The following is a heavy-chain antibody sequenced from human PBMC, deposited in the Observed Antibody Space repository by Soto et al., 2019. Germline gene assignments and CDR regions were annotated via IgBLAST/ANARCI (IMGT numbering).Heavy chain of an antibody. CDR2: IIPIFGTA. CDR3: ASQTPATATWFDP. V-gene: IGHV1-69*06. J-gene: IGHJ5*02. CDR1: GGTFSSYA. Sequence: QVQLVQSGAEVKKPGSSVKVYYKASGGTFSSYAISWVRQAPGQGLEWMGGIIPIFGTANYARKFQGRVTITADKSTSTAYMELSSLRSEDTAVYYCASQTPATATWFDPWGQGTLVTVSS. D-gene: IGHD6-25*01.